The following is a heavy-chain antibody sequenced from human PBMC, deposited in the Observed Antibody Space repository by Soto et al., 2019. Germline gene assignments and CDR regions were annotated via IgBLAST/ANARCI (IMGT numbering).Heavy chain of an antibody. CDR2: IYYSGST. CDR3: ARQAATNPFDY. D-gene: IGHD6-13*01. J-gene: IGHJ4*02. CDR1: GDSIRSYY. V-gene: IGHV4-59*08. Sequence: SETLSLTCTVSGDSIRSYYWTWIRQPPGKGLELIGYIYYSGSTRYNPSLKSRVTISVDMSKNQFSLKLSSVTAADTAVYYCARQAATNPFDYWGQGTLVTVSS.